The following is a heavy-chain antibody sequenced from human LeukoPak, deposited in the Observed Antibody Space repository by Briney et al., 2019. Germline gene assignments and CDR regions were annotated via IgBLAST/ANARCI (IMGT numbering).Heavy chain of an antibody. CDR3: ARHDDTAMATHY. V-gene: IGHV4-39*01. Sequence: PSETLSLTCTVSAGSISSGGYYWGWIRQPPGKGLEWIGSIYYSGSTYYNPSLKSRVTISVDTSKNQFSLKLSSVTAADTAVYYCARHDDTAMATHYWGQGTLVTVSS. D-gene: IGHD5-18*01. CDR2: IYYSGST. CDR1: AGSISSGGYY. J-gene: IGHJ4*02.